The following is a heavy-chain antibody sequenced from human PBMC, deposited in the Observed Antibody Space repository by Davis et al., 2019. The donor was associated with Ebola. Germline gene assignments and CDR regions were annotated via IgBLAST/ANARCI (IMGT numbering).Heavy chain of an antibody. Sequence: GESLKISCKGSGYSFTSYWIGWVRQMPGKGLEWVGIIYPGDSATSYSPSFQGQVTISADKSISTAYLQWSSLKASDTAMYYCARQVAAAGKVDYWGQGTLVTVSS. V-gene: IGHV5-51*01. CDR1: GYSFTSYW. J-gene: IGHJ4*02. CDR3: ARQVAAAGKVDY. D-gene: IGHD6-13*01. CDR2: IYPGDSAT.